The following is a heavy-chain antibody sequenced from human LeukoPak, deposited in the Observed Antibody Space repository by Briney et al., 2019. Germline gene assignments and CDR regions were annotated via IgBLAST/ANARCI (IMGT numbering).Heavy chain of an antibody. D-gene: IGHD3-22*01. CDR1: GGSSSGYY. V-gene: IGHV4-34*01. CDR3: ARENSYYDSSGYYYGSGYFDY. J-gene: IGHJ4*02. CDR2: INHSGST. Sequence: PSETLSLTCAVYGGSSSGYYWSWIRQPPGKGLEWIGEINHSGSTNYNPSLQSRVTISVDTSKNQFSLRLSSVTAADTAMYYCARENSYYDSSGYYYGSGYFDYWGQGTLVTVSS.